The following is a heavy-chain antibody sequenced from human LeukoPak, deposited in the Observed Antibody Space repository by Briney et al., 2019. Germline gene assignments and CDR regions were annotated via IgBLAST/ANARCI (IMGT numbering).Heavy chain of an antibody. V-gene: IGHV6-1*01. CDR3: ARGRASAFDV. J-gene: IGHJ3*01. CDR2: TYYTSKWNT. D-gene: IGHD6-25*01. Sequence: SQALSLTCAISGDRVSTSGVAWNWVRQSPSRGLEWLGRTYYTSKWNTDYAVSVKRRIVVNRDTSKNQFTLQLTSVTSEDTVVYYCARGRASAFDVWG. CDR1: GDRVSTSGVA.